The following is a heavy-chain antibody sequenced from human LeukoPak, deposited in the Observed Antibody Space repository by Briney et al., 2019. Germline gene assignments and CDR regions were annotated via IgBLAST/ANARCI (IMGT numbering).Heavy chain of an antibody. J-gene: IGHJ4*02. D-gene: IGHD6-13*01. V-gene: IGHV1-69*01. CDR1: GGTFSSYA. Sequence: SVKVSCKASGGTFSSYAISWVRQAPGQGLEWMGGIIPIFGTANYAQKFQGRVTITADESTSTAYMELSSLRSEDTAVYYCARGRKRYVGIAAADFDYWGQGTLVTVSS. CDR3: ARGRKRYVGIAAADFDY. CDR2: IIPIFGTA.